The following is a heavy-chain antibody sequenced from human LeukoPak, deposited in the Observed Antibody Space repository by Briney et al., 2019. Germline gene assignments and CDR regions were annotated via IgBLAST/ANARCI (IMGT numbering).Heavy chain of an antibody. CDR1: GFTFSRYG. Sequence: PGGSMRLSCAASGFTFSRYGMHWVRLAPGKGLVWVSRINTDDSSTIYADSVKGRFTVSRDIAKNTLYLQMNSLRAEDTAVYCCARGGYTSGLDYWGQGTLVTVSS. J-gene: IGHJ4*02. D-gene: IGHD6-19*01. CDR3: ARGGYTSGLDY. V-gene: IGHV3-74*01. CDR2: INTDDSST.